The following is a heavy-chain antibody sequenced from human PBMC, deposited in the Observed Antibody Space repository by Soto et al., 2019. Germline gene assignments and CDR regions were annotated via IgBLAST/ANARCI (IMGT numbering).Heavy chain of an antibody. D-gene: IGHD2-2*01. CDR1: GFTFRDYF. V-gene: IGHV3-11*06. J-gene: IGHJ5*02. CDR2: ISGSSDNI. CDR3: VRDSARIVVVPRVDGDNWLDP. Sequence: ESGGGVVKPAGSLRLSCAASGFTFRDYFMSWIRQAPGKGLEWVSFISGSSDNIKYADSVKGRFTISRDTAKNSLYLQMNSLRAEDTAVYYCVRDSARIVVVPRVDGDNWLDPWGQGTLVTVSS.